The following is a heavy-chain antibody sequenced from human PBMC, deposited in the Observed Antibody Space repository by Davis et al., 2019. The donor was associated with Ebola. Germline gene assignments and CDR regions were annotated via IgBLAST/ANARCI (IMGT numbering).Heavy chain of an antibody. CDR2: INHSGST. CDR3: ARHDTYVSASTFDS. J-gene: IGHJ4*02. Sequence: MPSETLSLTCAVSGGSFSGYYWSWIRQPPGKGLEWIGEINHSGSTNYNPSLKSRVTISIDTSKNQFSLKLSSVTAADTAVYYCARHDTYVSASTFDSWGQGTLVTVSS. D-gene: IGHD2-21*01. CDR1: GGSFSGYY. V-gene: IGHV4-34*01.